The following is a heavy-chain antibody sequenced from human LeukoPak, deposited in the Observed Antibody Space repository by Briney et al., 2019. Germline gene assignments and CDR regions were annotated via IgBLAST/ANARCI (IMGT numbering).Heavy chain of an antibody. CDR3: ARGITIFGVVAYFDY. CDR2: INHSGST. Sequence: PSETLSLTCAVYGGSFSGYYWSWIRQPPGKGLEWIGEINHSGSTNYNPSLKSRVTISVDTSKNQFSLKLSSVTAADTAVYYCARGITIFGVVAYFDYWGQGTLVTVSS. J-gene: IGHJ4*02. D-gene: IGHD3-3*01. CDR1: GGSFSGYY. V-gene: IGHV4-34*01.